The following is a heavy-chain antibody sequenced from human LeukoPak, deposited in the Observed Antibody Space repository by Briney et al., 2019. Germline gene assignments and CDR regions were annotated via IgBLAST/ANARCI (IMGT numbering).Heavy chain of an antibody. CDR1: GYTFTDYY. CDR3: ARSYSGFGYALHDY. CDR2: INPNSGGT. D-gene: IGHD1-26*01. Sequence: ASVKVSCKASGYTFTDYYMHWVRQAPGQGLEWMGWINPNSGGTNYAQKFQGRVTMTRDTPISTAYMELSSLRSDDTAMYYCARSYSGFGYALHDYWGQGTLVTVSS. V-gene: IGHV1-2*02. J-gene: IGHJ4*02.